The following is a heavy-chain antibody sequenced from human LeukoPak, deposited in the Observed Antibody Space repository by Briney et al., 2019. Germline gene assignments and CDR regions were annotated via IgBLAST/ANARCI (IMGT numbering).Heavy chain of an antibody. Sequence: LTGGSLRLSCAASGFTFSSYWMHWVRQAPGKGLVWVSRINSDGSSTGYADSVKGRFTISRDNAKNTLYLQMNSLRAEDTAVYYCARDFKRVGMDVWGQGTTVTVSS. CDR3: ARDFKRVGMDV. J-gene: IGHJ6*02. CDR1: GFTFSSYW. V-gene: IGHV3-74*01. CDR2: INSDGSST.